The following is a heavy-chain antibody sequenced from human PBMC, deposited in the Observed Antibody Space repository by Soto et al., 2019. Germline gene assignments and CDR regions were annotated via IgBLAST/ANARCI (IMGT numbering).Heavy chain of an antibody. V-gene: IGHV4-59*01. CDR3: ARGRRSGWYHFDS. D-gene: IGHD6-19*01. CDR1: GGSITTYY. CDR2: IHYEGST. J-gene: IGHJ4*02. Sequence: QVQLQESGPGLVKPSETLSLTCTVSGGSITTYYWSWIRQPPGKGLEWIGYIHYEGSTNYNPSLKRRVTILVDTSQNQFSLKLTSVTAADTAVYFCARGRRSGWYHFDSWGQGTLVTVSS.